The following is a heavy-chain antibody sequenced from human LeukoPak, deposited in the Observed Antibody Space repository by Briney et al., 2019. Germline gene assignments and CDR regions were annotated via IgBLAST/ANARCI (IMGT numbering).Heavy chain of an antibody. J-gene: IGHJ4*02. Sequence: GGSLRLSCAASGFTFSSYSMNWVRQAPGKGLEWVARINTNGSPTQYADSVTGRFTISRDNAKTTLYLQMNSLRDEDTAVYYCAGDLISGSGSLGYWGQGTLVTVSS. D-gene: IGHD3-10*01. CDR2: INTNGSPT. V-gene: IGHV3-74*01. CDR3: AGDLISGSGSLGY. CDR1: GFTFSSYS.